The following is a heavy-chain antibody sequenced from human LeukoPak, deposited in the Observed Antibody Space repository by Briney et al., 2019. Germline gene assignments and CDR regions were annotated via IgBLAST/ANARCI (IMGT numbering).Heavy chain of an antibody. CDR2: IIPILGIA. D-gene: IGHD2-15*01. CDR3: ATRYCSGGSCPNRPYYYGTDV. CDR1: GGTFSSYT. Sequence: GSSVKVSCKASGGTFSSYTISWVRQAPGQGLEWMGRIIPILGIANYAQKFQGRVTITADKSTSTAYMELSSLRTEDTAVYYCATRYCSGGSCPNRPYYYGTDVWGQGTTVTVSS. J-gene: IGHJ6*02. V-gene: IGHV1-69*02.